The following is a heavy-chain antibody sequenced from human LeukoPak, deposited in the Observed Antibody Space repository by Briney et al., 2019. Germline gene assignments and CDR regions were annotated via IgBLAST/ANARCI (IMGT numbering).Heavy chain of an antibody. V-gene: IGHV3-74*01. J-gene: IGHJ4*02. CDR3: ARGYSGYFYY. CDR2: IDSDGSSI. D-gene: IGHD5-12*01. Sequence: GGSLRLSCAASGFTFSSYWMKWVRQAPGKGLVWVSRIDSDGSSINYADSVKGRFTISRDNAKNTLYLQMNSLRAEDTAVYYCARGYSGYFYYWGQGTLVTVSS. CDR1: GFTFSSYW.